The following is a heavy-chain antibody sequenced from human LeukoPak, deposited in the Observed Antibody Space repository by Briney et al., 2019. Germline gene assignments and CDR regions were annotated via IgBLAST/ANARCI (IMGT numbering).Heavy chain of an antibody. D-gene: IGHD1-26*01. Sequence: SETLSLTCSVSDGSINSYYWNWIRRPPGKGLEWIGYIYYNGNTNYSPSLKSRVTMSVDTSKSLFSLEVSSVTAADTAVYYCARGRSNYYGMDVWGQGTTVTVSS. CDR3: ARGRSNYYGMDV. V-gene: IGHV4-59*01. J-gene: IGHJ6*02. CDR2: IYYNGNT. CDR1: DGSINSYY.